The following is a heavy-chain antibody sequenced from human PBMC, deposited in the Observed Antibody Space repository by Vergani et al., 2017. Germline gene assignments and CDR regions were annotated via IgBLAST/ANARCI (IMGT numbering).Heavy chain of an antibody. J-gene: IGHJ4*02. V-gene: IGHV3-33*01. D-gene: IGHD2-15*01. CDR2: VLFDGSNE. Sequence: QVQLVESGGNLVQPGRSLRLSCAAAGFTFNRYGMQWVRQAPGKGLEWVAYVLFDGSNEYYADSVKGRFIVSRDNSNDALYLQMNSLRTDDTAVYYCARDLAYCHEGSCALWGQGSVVTVSS. CDR3: ARDLAYCHEGSCAL. CDR1: GFTFNRYG.